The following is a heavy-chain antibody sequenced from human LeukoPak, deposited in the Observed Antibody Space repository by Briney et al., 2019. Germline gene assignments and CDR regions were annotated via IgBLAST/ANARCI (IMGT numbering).Heavy chain of an antibody. CDR3: ARGTGEGYSYGRYFFDY. V-gene: IGHV1-2*02. CDR2: INPNSGGT. Sequence: ASVKVSCKASGYTFTGYYMHWVRQAPGQGLEWVGWINPNSGGTNYAQKFQGRVTMTRDTSISAAYMELSRLTSDDTAVYYCARGTGEGYSYGRYFFDYWGQGTLVTVSS. CDR1: GYTFTGYY. D-gene: IGHD5-18*01. J-gene: IGHJ4*02.